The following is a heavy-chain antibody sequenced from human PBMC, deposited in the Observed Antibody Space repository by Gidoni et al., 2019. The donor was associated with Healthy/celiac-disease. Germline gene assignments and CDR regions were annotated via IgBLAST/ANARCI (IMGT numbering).Heavy chain of an antibody. CDR3: ATTDQIIAVAGKDFQH. J-gene: IGHJ1*01. CDR2: INHSGST. Sequence: QVQLQQWGAGLLKPSETLSLTCAVYGGSFSGYYWSWIRQPPGKGLEWIGEINHSGSTNYNPSLKSRVTISVDTSKNQFSLKLSSVTAADTAVYYCATTDQIIAVAGKDFQHWGQGTLVTVSS. D-gene: IGHD6-19*01. CDR1: GGSFSGYY. V-gene: IGHV4-34*01.